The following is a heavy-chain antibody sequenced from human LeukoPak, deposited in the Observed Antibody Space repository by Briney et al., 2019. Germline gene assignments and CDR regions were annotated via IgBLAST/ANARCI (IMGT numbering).Heavy chain of an antibody. J-gene: IGHJ4*02. CDR3: AKKEGATTSPGFDY. CDR2: IKSKTDGGTT. D-gene: IGHD1-26*01. Sequence: GGSLRLSCAASGFTFSNAWMSWVRQAPGKGLEWVGRIKSKTDGGTTDYAAPVKGRFTISRDDSKNTLFLQMNSLKTEDTAVYYCAKKEGATTSPGFDYWGQGTLVTVSS. CDR1: GFTFSNAW. V-gene: IGHV3-15*01.